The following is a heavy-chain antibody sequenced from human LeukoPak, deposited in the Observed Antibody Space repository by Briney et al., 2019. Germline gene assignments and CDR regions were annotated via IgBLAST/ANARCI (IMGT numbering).Heavy chain of an antibody. J-gene: IGHJ4*02. V-gene: IGHV3-30*04. Sequence: GGSLRLSCAASGFTFSTYAMHWVRQAPGKGLEWVAIISYDESNKYYADSVKGRFTISRDNSKNTLYLQMNSLRAEDTAVYYCARDRGASSSWRDFDYWGQGTLVTVSS. CDR1: GFTFSTYA. D-gene: IGHD6-13*01. CDR3: ARDRGASSSWRDFDY. CDR2: ISYDESNK.